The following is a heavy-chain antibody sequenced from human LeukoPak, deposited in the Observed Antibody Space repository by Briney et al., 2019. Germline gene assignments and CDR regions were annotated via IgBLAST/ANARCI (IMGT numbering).Heavy chain of an antibody. D-gene: IGHD6-19*01. V-gene: IGHV1-2*02. Sequence: GASVKVSCKASGYTLTGYYMHWVRQAPGQGLEWMGWINPNSGGTDYAQSFQGRVTMTRDTSISTAYMELSSLRSDDTAVYYCAIRLTVAAGGYWGQGTLVTVSS. CDR1: GYTLTGYY. CDR2: INPNSGGT. CDR3: AIRLTVAAGGY. J-gene: IGHJ4*02.